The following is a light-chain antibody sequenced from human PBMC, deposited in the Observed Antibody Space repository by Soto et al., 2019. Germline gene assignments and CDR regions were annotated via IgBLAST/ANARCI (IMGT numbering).Light chain of an antibody. CDR2: DAS. J-gene: IGKJ3*01. V-gene: IGKV3-11*01. Sequence: EIVFTQSPGTLSLSPGERATLSCMASQSVGTYLSWYQQKPGQAPRLLIYDASNRATGIPARFSGSGSGTDFTLTISSLEPENFAVYSGKQRSDCPLTFGPETKVYVK. CDR3: KQRSDCPLT. CDR1: QSVGTY.